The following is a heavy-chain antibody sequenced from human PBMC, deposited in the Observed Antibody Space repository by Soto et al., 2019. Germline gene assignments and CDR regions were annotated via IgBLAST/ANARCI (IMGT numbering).Heavy chain of an antibody. J-gene: IGHJ6*02. CDR2: IYHSGST. Sequence: SETLSLTCAVSGYSISSGYYWGWIRQPPGKGLEWIGSIYHSGSTYYNPSLKSRVTISVDTSKNQFSLKLRSVTAADTAVYYCARGKGTGYNGLNYYYYGMDVWGQGTTVTVSS. CDR1: GYSISSGYY. CDR3: ARGKGTGYNGLNYYYYGMDV. D-gene: IGHD5-12*01. V-gene: IGHV4-38-2*01.